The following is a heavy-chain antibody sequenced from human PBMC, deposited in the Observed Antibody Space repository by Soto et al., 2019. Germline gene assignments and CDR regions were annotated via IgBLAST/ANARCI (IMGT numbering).Heavy chain of an antibody. CDR3: XXXXXXXXXXXFDY. CDR1: GFSLSTSAVG. CDR2: IYRDDDK. J-gene: IGHJ4*02. Sequence: QITLKESGPTLVKPTQTLTLTCTFSGFSLSTSAVGVGWIRQPPGKALEWLAFIYRDDDKRYSPSLKSSLTXXXXXXXXXXXXXXXXXXXXXXXXXXXXXXXXXXXXXXFDYWGQGTLVTVSS. V-gene: IGHV2-5*02.